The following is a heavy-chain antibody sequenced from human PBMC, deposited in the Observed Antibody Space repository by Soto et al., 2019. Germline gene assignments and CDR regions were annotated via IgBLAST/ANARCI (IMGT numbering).Heavy chain of an antibody. CDR2: IIPILGIA. CDR1: GGTFSSYT. Sequence: SVTVSCKTSGGTFSSYTIIWVRQAPGQGLEWMGRIIPILGIANYAQKFQGRVTITADKFTSTAYMELSSLRSEDTAVYYCARDRGADYGSGSYYTFDYWGQGTLVTVSS. V-gene: IGHV1-69*04. D-gene: IGHD3-10*01. CDR3: ARDRGADYGSGSYYTFDY. J-gene: IGHJ4*02.